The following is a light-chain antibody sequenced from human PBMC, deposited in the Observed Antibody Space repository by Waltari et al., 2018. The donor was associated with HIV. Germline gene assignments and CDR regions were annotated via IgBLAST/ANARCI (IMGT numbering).Light chain of an antibody. CDR2: VTS. CDR3: QQYGNSPYT. Sequence: EIVLMQSPGTLSLSPGERATLSCRASQSVSNNYLAWYQQKPGQAPRLLIYVTSRRATGIPDRFSGSGSGTDFTLTISRLEPEDLAVYYCQQYGNSPYTFGQGTKLEIK. J-gene: IGKJ2*01. V-gene: IGKV3-20*01. CDR1: QSVSNNY.